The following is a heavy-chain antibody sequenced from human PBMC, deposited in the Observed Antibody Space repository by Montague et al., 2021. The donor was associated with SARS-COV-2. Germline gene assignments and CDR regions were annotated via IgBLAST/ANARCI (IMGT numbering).Heavy chain of an antibody. J-gene: IGHJ5*02. V-gene: IGHV4-4*07. D-gene: IGHD2-2*01. CDR2: IYTSGST. Sequence: SETLSLTCSVSGGSISSYYWSWIRQPAGKGLEWIGRIYTSGSTNFNPSLKSRVTMSVDTSKNQFSLKLSSVTAADTAVYYCVRDVGVPLAPPYSWFDPWGQGTLVTVSS. CDR1: GGSISSYY. CDR3: VRDVGVPLAPPYSWFDP.